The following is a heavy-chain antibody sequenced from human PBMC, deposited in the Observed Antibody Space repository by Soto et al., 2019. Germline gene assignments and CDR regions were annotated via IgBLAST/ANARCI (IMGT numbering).Heavy chain of an antibody. D-gene: IGHD6-19*01. CDR2: ISGSGGTT. CDR3: AKDQFECSSGWYGGGSNY. CDR1: GFTFSSYA. J-gene: IGHJ4*02. Sequence: EVQLLESGGGLVQPGGSLRLSCAASGFTFSSYAMSWVRQAPGKGLEWVSGISGSGGTTYYADFLKGRFTISRDNSKNTXXLQMNSLRAEDTAVYYCAKDQFECSSGWYGGGSNYWGQGTLVTVSS. V-gene: IGHV3-23*01.